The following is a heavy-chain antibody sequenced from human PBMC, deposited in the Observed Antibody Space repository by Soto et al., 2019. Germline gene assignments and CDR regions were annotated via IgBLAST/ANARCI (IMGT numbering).Heavy chain of an antibody. J-gene: IGHJ6*03. Sequence: EVQLVESGGGLVQPGRSLRLSCAASGFTFDDYAMLWVRQAPGKGLEWVSGISWNSGSIGYADSVKGRFTISRDNAKNSLYLQMNSLRAEDTALYYCAKDSGGDYYYYMDVWGKGTTVTVSS. CDR1: GFTFDDYA. CDR3: AKDSGGDYYYYMDV. D-gene: IGHD2-15*01. V-gene: IGHV3-9*01. CDR2: ISWNSGSI.